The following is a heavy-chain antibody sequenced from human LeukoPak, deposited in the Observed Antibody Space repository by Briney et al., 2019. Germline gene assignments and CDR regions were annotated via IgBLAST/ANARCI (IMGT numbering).Heavy chain of an antibody. CDR1: GFTFDDYV. Sequence: GGSLRLSCAASGFTFDDYVMSWGRHAPGKGLEWGSGINWNGGSTDYADSVRGRFTISRDNAKNSLYLQMNSLRAEDTAVYYCARDVSGTTRCINWFDPWGQGTLVTVSS. CDR2: INWNGGST. J-gene: IGHJ5*02. D-gene: IGHD1-7*01. CDR3: ARDVSGTTRCINWFDP. V-gene: IGHV3-20*04.